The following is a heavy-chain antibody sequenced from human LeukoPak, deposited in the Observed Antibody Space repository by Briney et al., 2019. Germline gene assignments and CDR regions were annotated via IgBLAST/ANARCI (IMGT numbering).Heavy chain of an antibody. Sequence: QAGGSLRLSCAASGITFSSYAMSWVRQAPGKGLEWVANIKQDGSEKYYVDSVEGRFTISRDNAKNSLYLQMNSLRAEDTAVYYCARGGSSFGYWGQGTLVTVSS. CDR2: IKQDGSEK. CDR1: GITFSSYA. D-gene: IGHD6-13*01. V-gene: IGHV3-7*01. CDR3: ARGGSSFGY. J-gene: IGHJ4*02.